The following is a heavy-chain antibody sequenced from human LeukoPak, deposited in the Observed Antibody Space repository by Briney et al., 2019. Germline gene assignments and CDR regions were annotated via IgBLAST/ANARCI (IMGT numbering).Heavy chain of an antibody. V-gene: IGHV3-21*01. J-gene: IGHJ4*02. CDR3: ARDPPLPVTTDYFDY. CDR2: ISSSSSYI. CDR1: GFTFSSYV. D-gene: IGHD4-17*01. Sequence: PGGSLRLSCAVSGFTFSSYVMSWVRQAPGKGLEWVSSISSSSSYIYYADSVKGRFTISRDNAKNSLYLQMNSLRAEDTAVYYCARDPPLPVTTDYFDYWGQGTLVTVSS.